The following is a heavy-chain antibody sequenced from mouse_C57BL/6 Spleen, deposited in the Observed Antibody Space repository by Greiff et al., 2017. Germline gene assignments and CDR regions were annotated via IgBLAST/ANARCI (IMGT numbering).Heavy chain of an antibody. CDR2: INPSSGYT. CDR1: GYTFTSYW. D-gene: IGHD2-13*01. V-gene: IGHV1-7*01. Sequence: QVHVKQSGAELAKPGASVKLSCKASGYTFTSYWMHWVKQRPGQGLEWIGYINPSSGYTKYNQKFKDKATLTADKSSSTAYMQLSSLTYEDSAVYYCARKGLLRWNAMDYWGQGTSVTVSS. J-gene: IGHJ4*01. CDR3: ARKGLLRWNAMDY.